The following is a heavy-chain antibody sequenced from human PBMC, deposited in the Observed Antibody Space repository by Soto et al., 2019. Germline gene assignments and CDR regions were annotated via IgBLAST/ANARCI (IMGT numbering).Heavy chain of an antibody. V-gene: IGHV3-21*01. CDR3: ARDLRYDIAARRGYYYYYMDV. Sequence: VGSLRLSCAASGFTFSSYSMNWVRQAPGKGLEWVSSISSSSSYIYYADSVKGRFTISRDNAKNSLYLQMNSLRAEDTAVYYCARDLRYDIAARRGYYYYYMDVWGKGTTVTVSS. CDR2: ISSSSSYI. D-gene: IGHD3-16*01. CDR1: GFTFSSYS. J-gene: IGHJ6*03.